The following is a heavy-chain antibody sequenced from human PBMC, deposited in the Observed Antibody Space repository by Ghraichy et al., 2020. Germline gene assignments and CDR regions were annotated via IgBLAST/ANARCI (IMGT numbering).Heavy chain of an antibody. V-gene: IGHV4-39*02. Sequence: SQTLSLTCAVSGGSISSSSYYWGWFRQPPGKGLEWIGSIYYSGSTYYNPSLKSRVTISVDTSKNQFSLKLSSVTAADTAVYYCARDETRYYGSGSLFYWGQGTLVTVSS. CDR2: IYYSGST. D-gene: IGHD3-10*01. J-gene: IGHJ4*02. CDR3: ARDETRYYGSGSLFY. CDR1: GGSISSSSYY.